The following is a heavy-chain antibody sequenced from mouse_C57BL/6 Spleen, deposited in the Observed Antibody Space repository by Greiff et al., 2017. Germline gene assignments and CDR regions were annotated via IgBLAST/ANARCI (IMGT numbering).Heavy chain of an antibody. D-gene: IGHD1-1*01. CDR3: ARDTTVVATDYFDY. J-gene: IGHJ2*01. Sequence: VQLQQSGAELVKPGASVKISCKASGYAFSSYWMNWVKQRPGKGLAWIGQIYPGDGDTNYNGKFKGKATLTADKSSSTAYMQLSSLTSEDSAVYFCARDTTVVATDYFDYWGQGTTLTVSS. CDR2: IYPGDGDT. CDR1: GYAFSSYW. V-gene: IGHV1-80*01.